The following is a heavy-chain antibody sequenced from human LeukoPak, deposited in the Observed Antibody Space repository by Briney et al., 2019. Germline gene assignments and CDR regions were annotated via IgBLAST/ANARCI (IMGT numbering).Heavy chain of an antibody. CDR3: ARVRVGQLVDY. V-gene: IGHV1-18*01. Sequence: GASVKVSCKASGGTFSSYAISWVRQAPGQGLEWMGWISAYNGNTNYAQKLQGRVTMTTDTSTSTAYMELRSLRSDDTAVYYCARVRVGQLVDYWGQGTLVTVSS. J-gene: IGHJ4*02. CDR2: ISAYNGNT. D-gene: IGHD6-13*01. CDR1: GGTFSSYA.